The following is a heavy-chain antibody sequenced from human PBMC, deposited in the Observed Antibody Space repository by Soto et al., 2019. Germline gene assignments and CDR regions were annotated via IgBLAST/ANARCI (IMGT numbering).Heavy chain of an antibody. CDR3: ARGSSSWSRLDFDY. V-gene: IGHV4-30-4*01. CDR2: IYYSGST. Sequence: QVQLQESGPGLVKPSQTLSLTCTVSGGSISSGDYYWSWIRQPPGKRLEWIGYIYYSGSTYYNPSLKCLVNISVDRSKNQFSLKLSSVTAADTAVYYCARGSSSWSRLDFDYWGQGTLVTVSS. CDR1: GGSISSGDYY. J-gene: IGHJ4*02. D-gene: IGHD6-13*01.